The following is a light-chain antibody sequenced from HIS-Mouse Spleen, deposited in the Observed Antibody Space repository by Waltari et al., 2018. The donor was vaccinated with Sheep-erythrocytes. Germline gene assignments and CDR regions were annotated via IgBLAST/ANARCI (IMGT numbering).Light chain of an antibody. Sequence: QSALTQPASVSGSPGQSITIPCTGTRSHVGGYNYVSSYQQHPGKAPKLMIYDVSNRPSGVSNRFSGSKSGNTASLTISGLQAEDEADYYCSSYTSSSTLEVFGGGTKLTVL. CDR1: RSHVGGYNY. CDR3: SSYTSSSTLEV. CDR2: DVS. V-gene: IGLV2-14*03. J-gene: IGLJ2*01.